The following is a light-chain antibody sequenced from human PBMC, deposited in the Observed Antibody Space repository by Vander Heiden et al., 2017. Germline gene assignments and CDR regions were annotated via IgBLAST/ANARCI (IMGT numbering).Light chain of an antibody. J-gene: IGKJ1*01. V-gene: IGKV1-39*01. CDR1: QSISSY. CDR2: AAS. Sequence: IQMTQSPSSLSASVGASVTITCRASQSISSYLNWYQQKPGKAPKLLIYAASSLQSGVPSRFSGSGYGTDFTSTISSLQPEDFETYYCQQSYRTPPTFGQGTKVEIK. CDR3: QQSYRTPPT.